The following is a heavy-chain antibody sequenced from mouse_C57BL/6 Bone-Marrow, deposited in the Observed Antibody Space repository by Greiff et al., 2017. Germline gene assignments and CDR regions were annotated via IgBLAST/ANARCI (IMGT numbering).Heavy chain of an antibody. CDR3: ARGELITTRYYAMDY. Sequence: QVQLQQSGAELMKPGASVKISCKATGYTFSSYWIEWVKQRPGHGLEWIGEILPGSGSTNYNEKFKGKDTFTADTSSNTDYMQRSSLTSEDSAVLYCARGELITTRYYAMDYWGQGTSVTVSS. CDR2: ILPGSGST. D-gene: IGHD2-4*01. J-gene: IGHJ4*01. CDR1: GYTFSSYW. V-gene: IGHV1-9*01.